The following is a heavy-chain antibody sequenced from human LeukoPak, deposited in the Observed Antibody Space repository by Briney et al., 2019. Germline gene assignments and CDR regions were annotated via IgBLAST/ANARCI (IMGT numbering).Heavy chain of an antibody. J-gene: IGHJ1*01. CDR1: GFTFSSYS. V-gene: IGHV3-21*01. Sequence: GGSLRLSCAASGFTFSSYSMNWVRQAPGKGLEWVSSTSSSSSYIYYADSVKGRFTISRDNAKNSLYLQMNSLRAEDAAVYYCARDMVRGTATPFQHWGQGTLVTVSS. D-gene: IGHD3-10*01. CDR3: ARDMVRGTATPFQH. CDR2: TSSSSSYI.